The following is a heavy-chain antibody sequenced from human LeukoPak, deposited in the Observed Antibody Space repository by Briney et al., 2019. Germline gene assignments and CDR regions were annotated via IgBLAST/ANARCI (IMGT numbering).Heavy chain of an antibody. Sequence: GGSLRLSCAASGFTFSSYEMNWVRQAPGKGLEWVSYISSSGSTIYYADSVKGRFTISRDNAKNSLYLQMNSLRAEDTAVYYCARMRSYYTGFDYWGQGTLVTVSS. D-gene: IGHD1-26*01. V-gene: IGHV3-48*03. CDR2: ISSSGSTI. CDR1: GFTFSSYE. J-gene: IGHJ4*02. CDR3: ARMRSYYTGFDY.